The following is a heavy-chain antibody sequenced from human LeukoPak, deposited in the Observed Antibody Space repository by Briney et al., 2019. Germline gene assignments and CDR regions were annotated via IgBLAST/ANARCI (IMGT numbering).Heavy chain of an antibody. V-gene: IGHV4-38-2*02. CDR1: GYSISSGYY. J-gene: IGHJ5*02. Sequence: SETLSLTCTVSGYSISSGYYWGWIRQPPGKGLEWIGSIYHSGSTYYNPSLKSRVTISVDTSKNQFSLKLSSVTAADTAVYYCAREGPAEQPNWFDPWGQGTLVTVSS. D-gene: IGHD6-13*01. CDR2: IYHSGST. CDR3: AREGPAEQPNWFDP.